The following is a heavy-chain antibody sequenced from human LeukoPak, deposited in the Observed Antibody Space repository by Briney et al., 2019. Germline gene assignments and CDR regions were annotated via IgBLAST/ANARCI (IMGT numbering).Heavy chain of an antibody. J-gene: IGHJ6*03. Sequence: ASVKVSCKASGGTFSSYAISWVRQAPGQGLEGVGGIIPIFGTANYAQKFQGRVTITADESTSTAYMELSSLRSEDTAVYYCARTYYDFWSGYYYYYMDVWGKGTTVTVSS. CDR3: ARTYYDFWSGYYYYYMDV. V-gene: IGHV1-69*13. D-gene: IGHD3-3*01. CDR2: IIPIFGTA. CDR1: GGTFSSYA.